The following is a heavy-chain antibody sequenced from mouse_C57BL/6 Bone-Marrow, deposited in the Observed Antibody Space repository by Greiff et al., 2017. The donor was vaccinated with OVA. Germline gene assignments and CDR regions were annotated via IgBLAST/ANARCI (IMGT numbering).Heavy chain of an antibody. J-gene: IGHJ1*03. Sequence: QVQLQQPGAELVKPGASVKMSCKASGYTFTSYWITRVKQRPGQGLEWIGDIYPGSGSTNYNEKFKSKATLTVDTSSSTAYMQLSSLTSEDSAVYYCERWDWDDWYFDVWGTGTTVTVSS. CDR3: ERWDWDDWYFDV. CDR1: GYTFTSYW. D-gene: IGHD4-1*01. V-gene: IGHV1-55*01. CDR2: IYPGSGST.